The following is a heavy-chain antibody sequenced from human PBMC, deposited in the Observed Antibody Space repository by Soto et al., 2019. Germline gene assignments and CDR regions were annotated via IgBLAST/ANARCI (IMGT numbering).Heavy chain of an antibody. J-gene: IGHJ6*02. CDR1: GFTFSSFH. CDR2: ITSSSDTI. V-gene: IGHV3-48*02. D-gene: IGHD3-22*01. CDR3: ARVVVVIPPGYYYAMDV. Sequence: GGALRLSCAASGFTFSSFHMNWVRQAPGRGLEWVAYITSSSDTIYYSDSVKGRFTISRDNGKNSLFLQMNSLRDEDTAVYYCARVVVVIPPGYYYAMDVWGQGTTVTVSS.